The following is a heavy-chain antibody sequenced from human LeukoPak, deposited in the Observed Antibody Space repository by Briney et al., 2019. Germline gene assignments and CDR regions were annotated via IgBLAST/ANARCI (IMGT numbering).Heavy chain of an antibody. Sequence: SETLSLTCTVSGGSISSYYWSWIRQPPGKGLEWIGSIYHSGSTYYNPSLKSRVTISVDTSKNQFSLKLGSVTAADTAVYYCARDRDGYNYWYFDLWGRGTLVTVSS. CDR1: GGSISSYY. V-gene: IGHV4-39*02. D-gene: IGHD5-24*01. CDR2: IYHSGST. CDR3: ARDRDGYNYWYFDL. J-gene: IGHJ2*01.